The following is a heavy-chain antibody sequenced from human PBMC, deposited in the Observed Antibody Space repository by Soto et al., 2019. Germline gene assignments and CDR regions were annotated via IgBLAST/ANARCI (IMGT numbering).Heavy chain of an antibody. J-gene: IGHJ4*02. CDR2: IWYDGSNK. CDR3: ARWGNNKKLDY. D-gene: IGHD3-16*01. CDR1: GFTFSSHG. Sequence: QVQLEQSGGGVVQPGRSLRLSCAASGFTFSSHGMHWVRQAPGKGLEWVAVIWYDGSNKYYADSVEGRFTISRDNSKNTLYLQMNSLRAEDTAVYYCARWGNNKKLDYWGQGTLVTVSS. V-gene: IGHV3-33*01.